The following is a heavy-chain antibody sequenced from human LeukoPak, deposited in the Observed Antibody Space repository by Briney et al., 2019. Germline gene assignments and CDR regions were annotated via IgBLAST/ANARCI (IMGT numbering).Heavy chain of an antibody. CDR3: ARNRGATGYYWVDY. CDR1: GFTFSNYA. J-gene: IGHJ4*02. CDR2: ISYDGTNE. Sequence: PGGSLRLSCAAAGFTFSNYAMHWVRQAPGKGLGWVAVISYDGTNEYYADSVKGRFTISRDNSKNTLYLQMDSLRVEDTAVFYCARNRGATGYYWVDYWGQGTLVSVSS. D-gene: IGHD3-22*01. V-gene: IGHV3-30-3*01.